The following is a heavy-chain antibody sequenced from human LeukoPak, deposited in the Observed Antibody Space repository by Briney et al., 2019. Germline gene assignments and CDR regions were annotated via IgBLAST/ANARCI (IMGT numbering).Heavy chain of an antibody. Sequence: SQSLSLTCAISGDSVSNNDGGWNWIRQSPSRGLEWLGRTYYNSKWYNDYAVSVKSRMTINPDTSKNQFSLKLSSVTAADTAVYHCARDSLVHPNRWFDPWGQGTLVIVSS. V-gene: IGHV6-1*01. J-gene: IGHJ5*02. CDR2: TYYNSKWYN. CDR3: ARDSLVHPNRWFDP. D-gene: IGHD6-13*01. CDR1: GDSVSNNDGG.